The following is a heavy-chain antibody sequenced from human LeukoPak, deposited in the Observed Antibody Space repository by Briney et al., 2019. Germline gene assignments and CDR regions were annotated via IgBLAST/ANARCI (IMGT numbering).Heavy chain of an antibody. Sequence: GGSLRLSCAASGFTFNIYAMSWVRLALGKGLQWVASMCGSAGCTYYADSVKGRFTISRDNSKNTLYLQMNSLRAEDTAIYYCARGRPNYHESNGHYYQRDGDHWGQGTLVTVSS. V-gene: IGHV3-23*01. CDR2: MCGSAGCT. CDR1: GFTFNIYA. D-gene: IGHD3-22*01. J-gene: IGHJ5*02. CDR3: ARGRPNYHESNGHYYQRDGDH.